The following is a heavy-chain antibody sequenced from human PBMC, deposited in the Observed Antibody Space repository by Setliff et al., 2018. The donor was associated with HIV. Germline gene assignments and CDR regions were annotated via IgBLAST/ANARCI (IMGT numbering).Heavy chain of an antibody. CDR3: ARVVGYFSGWYLKY. CDR2: MNPNSGNT. Sequence: EASVKVSCKASGYTFTSYDINWVRQAPGQGLGWMGWMNPNSGNTGYARKFQGRITMNRNTSITTAYMELSSLGSEDTAVYYCARVVGYFSGWYLKYWGQGTPVTVS. V-gene: IGHV1-8*02. CDR1: GYTFTSYD. J-gene: IGHJ4*02. D-gene: IGHD6-19*01.